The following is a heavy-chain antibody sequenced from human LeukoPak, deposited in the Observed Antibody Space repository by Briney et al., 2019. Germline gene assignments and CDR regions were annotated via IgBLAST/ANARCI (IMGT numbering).Heavy chain of an antibody. V-gene: IGHV3-53*01. CDR1: GFTVSSNY. CDR2: IYSGGST. Sequence: PGGSLRLSCAASGFTVSSNYMSWVRQAPGKGLEWVSVIYSGGSTYYADSVKGRFTISRDNTKNSLYLQMNSLRAEDTAVYYCARDHSNWNDHRYNWFDPWGQGTLVTVSS. J-gene: IGHJ5*02. CDR3: ARDHSNWNDHRYNWFDP. D-gene: IGHD1-20*01.